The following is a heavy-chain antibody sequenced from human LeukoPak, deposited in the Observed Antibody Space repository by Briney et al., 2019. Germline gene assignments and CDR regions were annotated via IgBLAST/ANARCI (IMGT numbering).Heavy chain of an antibody. CDR1: GFTFSNAW. V-gene: IGHV3-15*01. Sequence: GGSLRLSCAASGFTFSNAWMSWVRQAPGKGLEWVGLIKSKTHGGTTDYAAPVKGRFTISRDDSRNTLYLQMNSLETEDTAIYYCTTVEYAAFDIWGQGTMVTVSS. CDR2: IKSKTHGGTT. J-gene: IGHJ3*02. CDR3: TTVEYAAFDI. D-gene: IGHD2/OR15-2a*01.